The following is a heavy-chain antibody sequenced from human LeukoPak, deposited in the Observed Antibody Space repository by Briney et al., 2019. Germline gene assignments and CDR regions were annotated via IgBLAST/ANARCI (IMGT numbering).Heavy chain of an antibody. CDR1: GGSISSYY. CDR3: SRGDFWNDYYYYYYMDV. CDR2: IYYSGST. J-gene: IGHJ6*03. V-gene: IGHV4-59*01. Sequence: SETLSLTCTVSGGSISSYYWSWIRQPPGKGLEWIGYIYYSGSTNYNPSLKSRVTISVDTSKNQFSLEVSSVTAADTAVYYCSRGDFWNDYYYYYYMDVWGKGTTVTVSS. D-gene: IGHD3-3*01.